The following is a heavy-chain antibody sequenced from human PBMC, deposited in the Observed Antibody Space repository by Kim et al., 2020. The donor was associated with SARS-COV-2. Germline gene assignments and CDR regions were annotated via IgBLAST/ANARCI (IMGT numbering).Heavy chain of an antibody. D-gene: IGHD1-26*01. Sequence: GGSLRLSCAASGFTFSSYWMSWVRQAPGKGLEWVANIKQDGSEKYYVDSVKGRFTISRDNAKNSLYLQMNSLRAEDTAVYYCARVLASGSSFSYYYYYYGMDVWGQGTTVTVSS. CDR2: IKQDGSEK. CDR1: GFTFSSYW. J-gene: IGHJ6*02. CDR3: ARVLASGSSFSYYYYYYGMDV. V-gene: IGHV3-7*01.